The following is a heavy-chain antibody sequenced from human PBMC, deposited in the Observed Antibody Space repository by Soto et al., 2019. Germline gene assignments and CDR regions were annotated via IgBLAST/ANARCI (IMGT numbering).Heavy chain of an antibody. J-gene: IGHJ5*02. V-gene: IGHV4-61*01. CDR3: ASSRITMVRGLIILNWFDP. CDR1: GGSISSGFYF. CDR2: IYYGGST. Sequence: SETLSLTCAVSGGSISSGFYFWGWIRQPPGKGLEWIGYIYYGGSTNYNPSLKSRVTISVDTSKNQFSLKLSSVTAADTAVYYCASSRITMVRGLIILNWFDPWGQGTLVTVSS. D-gene: IGHD3-10*01.